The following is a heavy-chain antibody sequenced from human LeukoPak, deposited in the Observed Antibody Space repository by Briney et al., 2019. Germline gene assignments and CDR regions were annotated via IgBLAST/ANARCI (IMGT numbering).Heavy chain of an antibody. J-gene: IGHJ4*02. Sequence: GGSLRLSCAVSGFTFSSYAMHWVRQAPGKGLEWVAVISYDGSNKYYADSVKGRFTISRDNSKNTLYLQMNSLRAEDTAVYYCARDPSRSYGTLYYFDYWGQGTLVTVSS. D-gene: IGHD5-18*01. CDR1: GFTFSSYA. CDR3: ARDPSRSYGTLYYFDY. V-gene: IGHV3-30-3*01. CDR2: ISYDGSNK.